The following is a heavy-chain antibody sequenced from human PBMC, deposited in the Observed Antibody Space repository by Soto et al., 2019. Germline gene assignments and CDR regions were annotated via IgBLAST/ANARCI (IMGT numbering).Heavy chain of an antibody. CDR2: IIPIFGTA. V-gene: IGHV1-69*06. D-gene: IGHD5-12*01. CDR1: GGTFSSDA. J-gene: IGHJ4*02. CDR3: ARGGYSGYDWGANFDY. Sequence: ASVKVSCKASGGTFSSDAISWVRQAPGQGLEWMGGIIPIFGTANYAQKFQGRVTITADKSTSTAYMELSSLRSEDTAVYCCARGGYSGYDWGANFDYWGQGTLVTVSS.